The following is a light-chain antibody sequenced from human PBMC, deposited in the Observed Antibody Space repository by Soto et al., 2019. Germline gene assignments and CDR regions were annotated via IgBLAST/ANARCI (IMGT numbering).Light chain of an antibody. J-gene: IGKJ1*01. CDR1: HSVSSN. V-gene: IGKV3-15*01. CDR2: GAS. CDR3: QQSNNWPWT. Sequence: EIVMTQSPATLSVSPGERATLSCRASHSVSSNLAWYQQTPGQAPRLLIYGASTRATGIPARFSGSGSGTEFTLTISSLQSEDFAVYYCQQSNNWPWTFGQGTKVDIK.